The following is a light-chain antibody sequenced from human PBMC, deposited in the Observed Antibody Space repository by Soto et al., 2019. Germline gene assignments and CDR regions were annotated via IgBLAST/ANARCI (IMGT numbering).Light chain of an antibody. Sequence: DMQMTQSNSTLSASVGDRVTITCRASQSINNWLAWYQQKPGKAPKLLIYKTSNLESGVPSRFSGSGSGTEFSLTINSLQPDDFATYYCQQYKSFSLTFGGRSMADVK. CDR1: QSINNW. CDR3: QQYKSFSLT. V-gene: IGKV1-5*03. J-gene: IGKJ4*01. CDR2: KTS.